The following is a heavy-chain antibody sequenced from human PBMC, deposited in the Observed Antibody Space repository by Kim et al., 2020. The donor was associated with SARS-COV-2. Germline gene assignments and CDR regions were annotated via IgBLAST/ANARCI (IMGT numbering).Heavy chain of an antibody. Sequence: GESLKISCKGSGSSFTSYWIGWVRQMPGKGLEWMGIIYPGDSDTRYSPSFQGQVTISADKSISTAYLQWSSLKASDTAMYYCARQGGSVEMATIGYDAFDIWGQGTMVTVSS. CDR3: ARQGGSVEMATIGYDAFDI. CDR2: IYPGDSDT. J-gene: IGHJ3*02. CDR1: GSSFTSYW. D-gene: IGHD5-12*01. V-gene: IGHV5-51*01.